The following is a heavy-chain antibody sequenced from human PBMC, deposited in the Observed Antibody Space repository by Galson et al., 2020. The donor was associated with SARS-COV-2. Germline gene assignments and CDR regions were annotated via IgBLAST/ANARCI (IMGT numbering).Heavy chain of an antibody. D-gene: IGHD3-22*01. Sequence: ETSETLSLTCTVSGGSISSSPYYWGWIRQPPGKGLEWIGCLYYSGSTYYNPSLKSRVTISVVTSKNQFSLKLTSVTAADTAVYYCATTYYYDSSGPDYWGQGTLVTVSS. CDR3: ATTYYYDSSGPDY. V-gene: IGHV4-39*01. CDR1: GGSISSSPYY. CDR2: LYYSGST. J-gene: IGHJ4*02.